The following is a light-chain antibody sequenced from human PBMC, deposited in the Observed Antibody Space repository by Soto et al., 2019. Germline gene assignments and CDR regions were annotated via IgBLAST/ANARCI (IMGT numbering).Light chain of an antibody. CDR1: QGISTN. Sequence: EIVMTQSPATLSVSPGERATLSCRASQGISTNLAWYQQKPGQAPRLLIYGASTRATGIPARFGGSRSGTEFTLTISSLQSEDCAVYYCQQYDNWLRTFGQGTKVDIK. V-gene: IGKV3-15*01. J-gene: IGKJ1*01. CDR2: GAS. CDR3: QQYDNWLRT.